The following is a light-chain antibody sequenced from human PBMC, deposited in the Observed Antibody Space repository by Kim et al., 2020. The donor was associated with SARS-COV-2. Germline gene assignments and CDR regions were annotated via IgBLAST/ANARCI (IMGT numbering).Light chain of an antibody. Sequence: AIRMTQSPSSFSASTGDRVTITCRASQGISSYLAWYQQKPGKAPKLLIYAASTLQSGVPSRFSGSGSGTDFTLTISCLQSEDFATYYFQQYYSYPQATFGPGTEVDIK. J-gene: IGKJ3*01. V-gene: IGKV1-8*01. CDR3: QQYYSYPQAT. CDR2: AAS. CDR1: QGISSY.